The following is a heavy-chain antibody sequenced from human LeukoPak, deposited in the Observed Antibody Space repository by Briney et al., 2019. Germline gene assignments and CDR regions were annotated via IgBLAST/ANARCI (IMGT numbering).Heavy chain of an antibody. CDR3: ARHWEFYCYGTASHYIGWFDP. V-gene: IGHV4-39*01. CDR1: GGSINIKSYY. CDR2: INYSGNT. J-gene: IGHJ5*02. D-gene: IGHD3-10*01. Sequence: SETLSLTCTVSGGSINIKSYYWGWIRQPPGRGPEWIGSINYSGNTHYNASLRSRLTISVDTSKNQFSLKLSSVTAADTAVYYCARHWEFYCYGTASHYIGWFDPWGQGTLVSV.